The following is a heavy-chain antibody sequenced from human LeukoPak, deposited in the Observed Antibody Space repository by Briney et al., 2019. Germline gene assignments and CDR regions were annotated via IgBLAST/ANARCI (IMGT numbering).Heavy chain of an antibody. CDR1: GFSISNSA. J-gene: IGHJ4*02. D-gene: IGHD5-12*01. Sequence: GALGLSCAASGFSISNSAMGWVRQAPGEGLEWVSLIISSRGSTFYAGSVKGRFTISRDNSKNTLFLQMNSLRAEDTAAYYCAKGAYDYIEMGYFDYWGQGTLVTVSS. V-gene: IGHV3-23*01. CDR2: IISSRGST. CDR3: AKGAYDYIEMGYFDY.